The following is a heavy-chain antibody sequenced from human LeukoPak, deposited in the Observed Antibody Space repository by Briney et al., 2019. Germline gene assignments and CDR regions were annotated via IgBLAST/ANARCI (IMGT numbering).Heavy chain of an antibody. V-gene: IGHV3-66*01. D-gene: IGHD3-22*01. CDR3: ARGNSYDSSGYPEYFQH. Sequence: GGSLRLSCEASGFTFSNYAMNWVRQAPGKGLEWVSVIYSGGSTSYADSVKGRFTISRDNSRNTVSLQMNTLRAEDTAVYYCARGNSYDSSGYPEYFQHWGQGTLVTVSS. CDR2: IYSGGST. J-gene: IGHJ1*01. CDR1: GFTFSNYA.